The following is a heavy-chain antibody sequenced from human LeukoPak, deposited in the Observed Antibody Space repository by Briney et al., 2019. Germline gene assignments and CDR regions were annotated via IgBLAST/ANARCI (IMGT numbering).Heavy chain of an antibody. CDR3: ARDSCSSTSCRKKFDN. D-gene: IGHD2-2*01. CDR2: IYFSGST. V-gene: IGHV4-34*01. Sequence: SETLSLTCAVYGGSFSGYYWGWVRQPPGKGLEWIGSIYFSGSTYYNPSLKSRVTISVETSKVQFSLKLSSVTAADTAVYYCARDSCSSTSCRKKFDNWGQGTLVTVSS. CDR1: GGSFSGYY. J-gene: IGHJ4*02.